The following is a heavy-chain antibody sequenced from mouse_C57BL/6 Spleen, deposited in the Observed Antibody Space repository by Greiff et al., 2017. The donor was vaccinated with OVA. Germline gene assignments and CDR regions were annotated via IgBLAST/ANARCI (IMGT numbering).Heavy chain of an antibody. D-gene: IGHD1-1*01. CDR2: IHPNSGST. J-gene: IGHJ4*01. CDR1: GYTFTSYW. CDR3: ARITTVVDAMDY. V-gene: IGHV1-64*01. Sequence: QVQLQQPGAELVKPGASVKLSCKASGYTFTSYWMHWVKQRPGQGLEWIGMIHPNSGSTNYNEKFKSKATLTVDKSSSTAYMQLSSLTSEDSAVYYSARITTVVDAMDYWGQGTSVTVSS.